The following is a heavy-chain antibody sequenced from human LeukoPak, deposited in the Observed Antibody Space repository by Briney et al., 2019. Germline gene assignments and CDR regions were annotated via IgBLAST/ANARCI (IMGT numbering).Heavy chain of an antibody. CDR2: ISSSSSYI. J-gene: IGHJ6*03. D-gene: IGHD6-13*01. CDR1: GFTFSSYG. V-gene: IGHV3-21*01. CDR3: ARATQQLPWGYYYYMDV. Sequence: PGGSLRLSCAASGFTFSSYGMSWVRQAPGKGLEWVSSISSSSSYIYYADSVKGRFTISRDNAKNSLYLQMNSLRAEDTAVYYCARATQQLPWGYYYYMDVWGKGTTVTISS.